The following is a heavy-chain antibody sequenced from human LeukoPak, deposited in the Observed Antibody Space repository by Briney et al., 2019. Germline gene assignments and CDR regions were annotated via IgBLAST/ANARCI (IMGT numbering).Heavy chain of an antibody. CDR2: IYSGGTT. CDR1: GITVSSNY. J-gene: IGHJ6*02. Sequence: PGGSLRLSCAASGITVSSNYMSWVRQPPGKGLEWVSIIYSGGTTYYADSVQGRFTISRDNSKNTVYLQMNSLRVEDTAAYYCARDPRTTGKSNYGMDVWGQGTTVTVSS. CDR3: ARDPRTTGKSNYGMDV. V-gene: IGHV3-53*01. D-gene: IGHD4-17*01.